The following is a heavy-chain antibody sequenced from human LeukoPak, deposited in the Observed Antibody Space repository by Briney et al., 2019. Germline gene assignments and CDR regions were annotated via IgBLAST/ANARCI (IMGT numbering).Heavy chain of an antibody. CDR3: AKDGSGRYSSLFDP. CDR1: GFTFSNYG. D-gene: IGHD6-19*01. J-gene: IGHJ5*02. Sequence: PGRSLRLSCAASGFTFSNYGMHWLRQAPGKGLEWVAVIWYDGSKTNYADSVKGRFNNSRDNSKNTLYLQMNRLRAEDTAVYYCAKDGSGRYSSLFDPWGQGTLVIVSS. V-gene: IGHV3-33*06. CDR2: IWYDGSKT.